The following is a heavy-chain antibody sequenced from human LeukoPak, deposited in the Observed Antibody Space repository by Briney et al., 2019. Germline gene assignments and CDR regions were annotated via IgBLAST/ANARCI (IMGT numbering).Heavy chain of an antibody. CDR2: IYYSGST. CDR3: ARDMIAAAGAPITAFDI. V-gene: IGHV4-30-4*08. J-gene: IGHJ3*02. CDR1: GGSISSGDYY. D-gene: IGHD6-13*01. Sequence: PSETLSLTCTVSGGSISSGDYYWSWIRQPPGKGLEWIGYIYYSGSTYYNPSLKSRVTISVDTSKNQFFLKLSSVTAADTAVYYCARDMIAAAGAPITAFDIWGQGTMVTVSS.